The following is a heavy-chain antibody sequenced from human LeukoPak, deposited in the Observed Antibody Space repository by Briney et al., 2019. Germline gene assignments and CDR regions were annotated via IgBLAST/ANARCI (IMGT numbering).Heavy chain of an antibody. D-gene: IGHD3-16*01. J-gene: IGHJ4*02. CDR2: IKSDGSST. V-gene: IGHV3-74*01. Sequence: GGSLRLSCAASGFIFSGYWMHWVRQGPGKGLVWVSRIKSDGSSTSYAESVKGRFTISSDNAKNTVYVHMNSLRDEDTAVYYCARGGRYAYFLDYWGQGTLVTVSS. CDR1: GFIFSGYW. CDR3: ARGGRYAYFLDY.